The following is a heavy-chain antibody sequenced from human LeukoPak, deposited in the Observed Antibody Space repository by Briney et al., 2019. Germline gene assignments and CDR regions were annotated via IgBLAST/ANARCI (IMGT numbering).Heavy chain of an antibody. CDR1: AYSISSGYY. Sequence: SETLSLTCTVSAYSISSGYYWGWIRPPPGKGLEWIGSIYYSGSTYYNPSLKSRVTISVDTSKNQFSLKLSSVTAADKAVYYCARVSGYYSYYYYYYMDVWGKGTTVTVSS. D-gene: IGHD3-22*01. V-gene: IGHV4-38-2*02. CDR2: IYYSGST. CDR3: ARVSGYYSYYYYYYMDV. J-gene: IGHJ6*03.